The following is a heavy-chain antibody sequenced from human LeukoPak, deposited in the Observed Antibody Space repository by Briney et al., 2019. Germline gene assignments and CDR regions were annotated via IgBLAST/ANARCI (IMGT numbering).Heavy chain of an antibody. CDR3: ARDKNGYNYV. J-gene: IGHJ4*02. CDR2: ISAYNGNT. D-gene: IGHD5-12*01. V-gene: IGHV1-18*01. Sequence: ASVMVSFNASGYTFTSYGISWVRQAPGQGLEWMGWISAYNGNTDYSQKLQGRVTMTTDTSTSTAYMELRSLRSDDTAVYYCARDKNGYNYVWGQGTLVTVSS. CDR1: GYTFTSYG.